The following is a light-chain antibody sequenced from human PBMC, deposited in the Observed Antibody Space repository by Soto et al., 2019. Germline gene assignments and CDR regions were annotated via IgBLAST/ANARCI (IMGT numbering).Light chain of an antibody. CDR2: GAS. Sequence: EIVLTQSPGTLSLSPGESGTLSCRASQSLGTNFLAWFQQKPGQAPRLLIYGASTRATGIPDRFSGSGSGTELTLTITRLEPEESAVYYWQQYGVSPRTFGQGTKVQLK. CDR1: QSLGTNF. V-gene: IGKV3-20*01. J-gene: IGKJ1*01. CDR3: QQYGVSPRT.